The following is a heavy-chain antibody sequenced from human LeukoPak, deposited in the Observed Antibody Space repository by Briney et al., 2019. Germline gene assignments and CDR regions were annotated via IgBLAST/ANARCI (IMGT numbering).Heavy chain of an antibody. J-gene: IGHJ4*02. V-gene: IGHV4-39*01. CDR3: ARRVWSVGATTKGLFDY. D-gene: IGHD1-26*01. Sequence: SETLSLTSTVSAGSISSSSYYWGWIRQTPGKGLEWIGSIYYSGSIYDNPSLKSRFTISVDPSKTQFSLKLSSVTAADTAVYYCARRVWSVGATTKGLFDYWGQGNLVTVSS. CDR1: AGSISSSSYY. CDR2: IYYSGSI.